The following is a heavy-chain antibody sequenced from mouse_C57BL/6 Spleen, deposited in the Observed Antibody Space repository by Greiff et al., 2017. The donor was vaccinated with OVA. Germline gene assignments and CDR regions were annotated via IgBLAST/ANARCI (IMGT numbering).Heavy chain of an antibody. CDR3: AREEELGWFAY. V-gene: IGHV5-17*01. J-gene: IGHJ3*01. CDR2: ISSGSSTI. CDR1: GFTFSDYG. Sequence: EVKLVESGGGLVKPGGSLTLSCAASGFTFSDYGMHWVRQAPEKGLEWVAYISSGSSTIYYADTVKGRFTISRDNAKNTLFLQMTSLRSEDTAMYYCAREEELGWFAYWGQGTLVTVSA.